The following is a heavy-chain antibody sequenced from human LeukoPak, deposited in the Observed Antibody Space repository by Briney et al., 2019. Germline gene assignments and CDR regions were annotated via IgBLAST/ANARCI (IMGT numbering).Heavy chain of an antibody. CDR3: ARVPAGNYYGSGSYPDY. CDR2: INHSGST. D-gene: IGHD3-10*01. Sequence: GSLRLSCAASGFTFSSYWMSWVRQPPGKGLEWIGEINHSGSTNYNPSLKSRVTISVDTSKNQFSLKLSSVTAADTAVYYCARVPAGNYYGSGSYPDYWGQGTLVTVSS. J-gene: IGHJ4*02. V-gene: IGHV4-34*01. CDR1: GFTFSSYW.